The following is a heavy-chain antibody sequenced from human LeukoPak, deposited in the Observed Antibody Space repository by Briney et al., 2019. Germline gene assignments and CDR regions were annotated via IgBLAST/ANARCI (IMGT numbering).Heavy chain of an antibody. Sequence: GGSLRLSCGASGFTFGVSWMTWVRQVPGKGLEWVADIRHDGTEKYYVDSVRGRFTISRDNAKNSLYLQMNNLTAEDTAVYYCARDQWLATGGNYFDYWGQGILATVSS. CDR3: ARDQWLATGGNYFDY. V-gene: IGHV3-7*01. CDR1: GFTFGVSW. D-gene: IGHD6-19*01. CDR2: IRHDGTEK. J-gene: IGHJ4*02.